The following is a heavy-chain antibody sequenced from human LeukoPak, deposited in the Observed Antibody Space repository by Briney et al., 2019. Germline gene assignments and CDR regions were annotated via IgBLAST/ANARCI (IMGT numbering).Heavy chain of an antibody. CDR2: MNPNSGNT. D-gene: IGHD4-17*01. J-gene: IGHJ6*03. V-gene: IGHV1-8*02. CDR3: ARNEVTTIYYYYMDV. Sequence: ASVKVSCKASGGTFSSYAISWVRQAPGQGLEWMGWMNPNSGNTGYAQKFQGRVTMIRNTSISTAYMELSSLRSEDTAVYYCARNEVTTIYYYYMDVWGKGTTVTVSS. CDR1: GGTFSSYA.